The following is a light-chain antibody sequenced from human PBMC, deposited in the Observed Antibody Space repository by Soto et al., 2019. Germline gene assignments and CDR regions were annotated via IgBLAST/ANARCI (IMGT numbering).Light chain of an antibody. CDR3: QHYDAWRT. CDR1: QSVGSN. J-gene: IGKJ1*01. V-gene: IGKV3-15*01. Sequence: EIVMTQSPATLSVSPGERATLSCRASQSVGSNLAWYQQKPGQVPRLLIYDASSRATGIPARFSASWSGTEFTLTITSLQSEDLAVYYCQHYDAWRTFGQGTKVEIK. CDR2: DAS.